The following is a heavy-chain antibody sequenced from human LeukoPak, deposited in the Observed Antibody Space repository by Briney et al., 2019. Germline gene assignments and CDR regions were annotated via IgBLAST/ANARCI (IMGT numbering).Heavy chain of an antibody. CDR2: IYYSGST. V-gene: IGHV4-39*01. CDR1: GGSIRSTTYY. D-gene: IGHD2-21*01. CDR3: ARLYSGKWPPDY. Sequence: PSETLSLTCTVSGGSIRSTTYYWGRIRQPPGKGLEWIGSIYYSGSTYYNPSLKSRLTMSVDTSKNQLSLKLSSVTAADTAVYFCARLYSGKWPPDYWGQGTLVTVSS. J-gene: IGHJ4*02.